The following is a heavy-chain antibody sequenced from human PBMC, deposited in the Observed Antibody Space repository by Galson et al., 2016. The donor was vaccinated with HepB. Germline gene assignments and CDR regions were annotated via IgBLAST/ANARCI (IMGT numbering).Heavy chain of an antibody. CDR2: INPNNGDT. J-gene: IGHJ4*02. CDR1: GYTFTPYD. CDR3: ARPVNRVGTGY. D-gene: IGHD1-1*01. Sequence: SVKVSCKASGYTFTPYDIYWVRQVPGQGLEWMGWINPNNGDTMYAQNFRGRVTLTRDTSISTAYMELDSLTSDDTAVYYCARPVNRVGTGYWGQGTLVTVSS. V-gene: IGHV1-2*02.